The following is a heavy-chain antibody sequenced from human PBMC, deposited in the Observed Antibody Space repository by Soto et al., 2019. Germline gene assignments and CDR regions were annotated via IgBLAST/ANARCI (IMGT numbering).Heavy chain of an antibody. CDR2: ISERDGNI. J-gene: IGHJ6*03. CDR1: GFTFSDSF. V-gene: IGHV3-11*01. CDR3: AGDQGPNYMAV. Sequence: QVQLVESGGGLVKPGGSLRLSCAASGFTFSDSFMSWSRQTPGKGLEWLLYISERDGNIYYADSVRGRFTISRDNAKNSVYLQMNSLRAEDTAVYYCAGDQGPNYMAVWGKGTTVTVS.